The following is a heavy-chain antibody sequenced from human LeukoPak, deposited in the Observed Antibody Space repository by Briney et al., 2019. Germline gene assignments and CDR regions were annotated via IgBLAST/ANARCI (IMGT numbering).Heavy chain of an antibody. Sequence: GGSLRLSCAASGFTFSSFAMSWVRQAPGKGLEWVSTISGSGGSTNYADSVKGRFTFSRDNSKNTLYLQMNSLRAEDTAVYYCAKDLPDYGDYIEGYWGQGTLLTVSS. V-gene: IGHV3-23*01. CDR2: ISGSGGST. CDR3: AKDLPDYGDYIEGY. CDR1: GFTFSSFA. D-gene: IGHD4-17*01. J-gene: IGHJ4*02.